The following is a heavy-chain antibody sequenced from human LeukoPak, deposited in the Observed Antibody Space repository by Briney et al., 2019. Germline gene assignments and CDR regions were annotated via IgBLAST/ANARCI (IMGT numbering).Heavy chain of an antibody. CDR3: ARGKVTASGGWFDP. CDR1: GGSISSYY. J-gene: IGHJ5*02. D-gene: IGHD2-8*02. CDR2: IYYSGST. Sequence: SETLSLTCTVSGGSISSYYWSWIRQPPGKGLEWIGYIYYSGSTNYNPSLKSRVTTSVDTSKNQFSLKLSSVTAADTAVYYCARGKVTASGGWFDPWGQGTLVTVSS. V-gene: IGHV4-59*01.